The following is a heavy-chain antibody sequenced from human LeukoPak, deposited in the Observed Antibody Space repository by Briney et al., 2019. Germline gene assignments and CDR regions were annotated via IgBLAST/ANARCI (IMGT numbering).Heavy chain of an antibody. CDR1: GGSISSGGYS. J-gene: IGHJ6*02. V-gene: IGHV4-39*07. Sequence: SETLSLTCAVSGGSISSGGYSWSWIRQPPGKGLEWIGSIYYSGSTYYNPSLKSRVTISVDTSKNQFSLKLSSVTAADTAVYYCATTDGYYYDSSGYYGEYGMDVWGQGTTVTVSS. CDR3: ATTDGYYYDSSGYYGEYGMDV. CDR2: IYYSGST. D-gene: IGHD3-22*01.